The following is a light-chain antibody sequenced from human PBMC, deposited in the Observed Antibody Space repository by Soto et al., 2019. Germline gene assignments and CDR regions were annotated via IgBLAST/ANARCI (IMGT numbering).Light chain of an antibody. CDR1: QTISTY. J-gene: IGKJ2*01. Sequence: DIQMTQSPSSLSEFVGDRVTITCRASQTISTYLNWYQHTPGRAPKLLIYAASNLQSGVPSRFTGSGSGTAFTLTISSLRPEDSATYYCQQSYTAPLYTFGQGTKVEIK. CDR3: QQSYTAPLYT. V-gene: IGKV1-39*01. CDR2: AAS.